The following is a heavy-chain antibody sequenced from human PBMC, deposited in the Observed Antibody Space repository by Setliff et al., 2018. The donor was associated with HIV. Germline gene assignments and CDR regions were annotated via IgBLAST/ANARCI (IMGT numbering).Heavy chain of an antibody. CDR3: ARHQAPYYGSSGYNPNWYFDL. Sequence: ASVKVSCETSGYMFIAYGMSWVRRAPGQGLEWMGWIGPYNGRTEYAQEFQGRVSLTIDTSASTAYMELNSLSSEDTAVYYCARHQAPYYGSSGYNPNWYFDLWGRGTLVTVSS. D-gene: IGHD3-22*01. CDR2: IGPYNGRT. CDR1: GYMFIAYG. V-gene: IGHV1-18*01. J-gene: IGHJ2*01.